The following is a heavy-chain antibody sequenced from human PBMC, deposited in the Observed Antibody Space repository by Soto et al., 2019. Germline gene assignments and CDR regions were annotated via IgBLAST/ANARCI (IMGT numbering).Heavy chain of an antibody. CDR3: ARDLGDSRGWSDYYYGMDV. V-gene: IGHV1-18*01. D-gene: IGHD6-19*01. J-gene: IGHJ6*02. Sequence: ASVKVSCKASGYTFTSYGISWVRQAPGQGLEWMGWISAYNGNTNYAQKLQGRVTMTTDTSTSTAYMELRSLRSDDTAVYYCARDLGDSRGWSDYYYGMDVWGQGTTVTVSS. CDR1: GYTFTSYG. CDR2: ISAYNGNT.